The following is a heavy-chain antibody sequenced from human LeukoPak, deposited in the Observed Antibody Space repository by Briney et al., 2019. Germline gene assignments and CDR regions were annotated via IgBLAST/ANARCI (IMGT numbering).Heavy chain of an antibody. J-gene: IGHJ3*02. D-gene: IGHD3-22*01. CDR2: TIPIFGIA. CDR1: GGTFSSYA. CDR3: ARVEGPYYYDSSGYQTGAFDI. Sequence: ASVKVSCKASGGTFSSYAISWVRQAPGQGLEWMGRTIPIFGIANYAQKFQGRVTITADKSTSTAYMELSSLRSEDTAVYYCARVEGPYYYDSSGYQTGAFDIWGQGTMVTVSS. V-gene: IGHV1-69*04.